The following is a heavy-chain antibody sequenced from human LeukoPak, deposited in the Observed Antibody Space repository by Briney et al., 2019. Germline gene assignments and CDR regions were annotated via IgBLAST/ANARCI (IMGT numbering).Heavy chain of an antibody. CDR1: GXSISSGSDY. J-gene: IGHJ3*02. V-gene: IGHV4-39*01. D-gene: IGHD5-18*01. Sequence: SETLSLTCTVSGXSISSGSDYWGWIRQPPGKGLEWIGTIYYSGSTYYNPSLRSRVTISVDTSKTHFSLKLSSVIAADTAVYYCARHPRSGYSNGFDAFDIWGQGTMVTVSS. CDR3: ARHPRSGYSNGFDAFDI. CDR2: IYYSGST.